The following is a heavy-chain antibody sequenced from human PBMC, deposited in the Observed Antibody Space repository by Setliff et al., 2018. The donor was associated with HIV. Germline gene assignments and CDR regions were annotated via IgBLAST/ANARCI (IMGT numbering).Heavy chain of an antibody. CDR3: ARAPISGGSPWFDP. CDR1: SGSVSRSDYY. V-gene: IGHV4-39*07. D-gene: IGHD6-19*01. Sequence: SETLSLTCTVSSGSVSRSDYYWGWIRQTPGKGLEWIGSIYWSGLTFYNPSLKSRVTISVDTSKNQFSLKLSSVTAADTAVYYCARAPISGGSPWFDPWGQGTLVTVSS. J-gene: IGHJ5*02. CDR2: IYWSGLT.